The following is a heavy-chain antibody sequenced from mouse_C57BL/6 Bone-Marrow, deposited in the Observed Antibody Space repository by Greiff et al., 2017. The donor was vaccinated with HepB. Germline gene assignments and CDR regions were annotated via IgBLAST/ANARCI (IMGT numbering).Heavy chain of an antibody. J-gene: IGHJ1*03. CDR2: IYPSDSET. CDR3: ARFYVSSYEDDWYFDV. Sequence: VQLQQPGAELVRPGSSVKLSCKASGYTFTSYWMDWVKQRPGQGLEWIGNIYPSDSETHYNQKFKDKATLTVDKSSSTAYMQLSSLTSEDSAVYYCARFYVSSYEDDWYFDVWGTGTTVTVSS. D-gene: IGHD1-1*01. CDR1: GYTFTSYW. V-gene: IGHV1-61*01.